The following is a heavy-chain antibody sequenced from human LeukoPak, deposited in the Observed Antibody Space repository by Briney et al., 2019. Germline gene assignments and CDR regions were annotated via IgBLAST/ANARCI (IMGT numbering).Heavy chain of an antibody. J-gene: IGHJ6*03. CDR2: ISYDGSNK. CDR1: GFTFSSYA. CDR3: ARLRNSDTDYYMDV. Sequence: GGSLRLSCAASGFTFSSYAMHWVRQAPGKGLDCVAVISYDGSNKYYADSVKGRFTISRDNSKNTLYLQMNSLRAEDTAVYYCARLRNSDTDYYMDVWGKGTTVTVSS. V-gene: IGHV3-30*04. D-gene: IGHD3-16*01.